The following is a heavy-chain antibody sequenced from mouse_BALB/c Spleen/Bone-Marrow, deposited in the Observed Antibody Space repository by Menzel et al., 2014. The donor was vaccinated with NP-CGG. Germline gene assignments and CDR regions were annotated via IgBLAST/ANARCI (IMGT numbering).Heavy chain of an antibody. CDR1: GFDFSRYW. CDR3: ASLHYYGFFAY. CDR2: INPDSSTI. V-gene: IGHV4-1*02. Sequence: EVKLVESGGGLVQPGGSLKLSCAASGFDFSRYWMSWVRQAPGKGLEWIGGINPDSSTINYTPSLKDKFIISRDNAKNTLYLQMSKVRSEDTALYYCASLHYYGFFAYWGQGTRVTVSA. D-gene: IGHD1-2*01. J-gene: IGHJ3*01.